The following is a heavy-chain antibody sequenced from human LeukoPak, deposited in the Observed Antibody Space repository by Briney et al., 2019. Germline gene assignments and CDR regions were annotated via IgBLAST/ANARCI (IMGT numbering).Heavy chain of an antibody. CDR3: ARDRWELGAFDI. J-gene: IGHJ3*02. D-gene: IGHD1-26*01. CDR1: GFTFNNYN. CDR2: ISSGSSTI. V-gene: IGHV3-48*02. Sequence: GGSLRLSCAASGFTFNNYNMNWVRQAPGKGLEWVSYISSGSSTIYCADPVKGRFTISRDNAKNSLYLQMNSLRDEDTAVYYCARDRWELGAFDIWGQGTMVTVSS.